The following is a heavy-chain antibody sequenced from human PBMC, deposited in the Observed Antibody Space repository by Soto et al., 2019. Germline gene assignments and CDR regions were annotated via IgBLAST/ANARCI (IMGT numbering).Heavy chain of an antibody. CDR1: VLGFSNAS. D-gene: IGHD2-15*01. J-gene: IGHJ5*02. V-gene: IGHV3-15*01. CDR2: IRSKTDGGTA. CDR3: TTDSTYCSGGTCHSGGFDP. Sequence: WGALRVSWAASVLGFSNASMSWVRQSPGKGLDRIGRIRSKTDGGTADYAAPVKGRFTFSRDDSKHTLYLQMNSLKTEDTAVYYCTTDSTYCSGGTCHSGGFDPWGQGTMVTVSS.